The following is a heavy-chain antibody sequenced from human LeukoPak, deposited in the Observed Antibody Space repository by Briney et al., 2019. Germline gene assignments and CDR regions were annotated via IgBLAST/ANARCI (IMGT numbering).Heavy chain of an antibody. CDR1: GFTFSSYA. Sequence: AGGSLRLSCAASGFTFSSYAMSWVRQAPGKGLERVSAINGSGGSTYYADSVKGRFTISRDNSKNTLYLQMNSLRAEDTAVYYCARDFSGSYAFDAFDIWGQGTMVTVSS. V-gene: IGHV3-23*01. J-gene: IGHJ3*02. D-gene: IGHD1-26*01. CDR2: INGSGGST. CDR3: ARDFSGSYAFDAFDI.